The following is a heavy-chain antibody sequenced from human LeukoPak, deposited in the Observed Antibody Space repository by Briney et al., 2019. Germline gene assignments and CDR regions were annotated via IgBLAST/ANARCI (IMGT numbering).Heavy chain of an antibody. J-gene: IGHJ3*02. V-gene: IGHV4-38-2*02. D-gene: IGHD2-2*01. Sequence: PSETLSLTCAVSGYSISSGYYWGWIRQPPGKGLEWIGSIYHSGSTYYNPSLKSRVTISVDTSKNQFSLELSSVTAADTAVYYCARDSNRVCSSTSCYIDAFDIWGQGTMVTVSS. CDR1: GYSISSGYY. CDR3: ARDSNRVCSSTSCYIDAFDI. CDR2: IYHSGST.